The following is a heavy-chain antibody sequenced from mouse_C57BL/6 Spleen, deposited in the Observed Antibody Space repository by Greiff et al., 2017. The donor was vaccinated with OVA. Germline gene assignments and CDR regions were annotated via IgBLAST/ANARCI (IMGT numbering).Heavy chain of an antibody. J-gene: IGHJ2*01. CDR1: GYTFTDYY. V-gene: IGHV1-26*01. Sequence: VQLQQSGPELVKPGASVKISCKASGYTFTDYYMNWVKQSHGKSLEWIGDINPNNGGTSYNQKFKGKATLTVDKSSSTAYMELRSLTSGDSAVYYCARYGYEEGFDYWGQGTTLTVSS. CDR3: ARYGYEEGFDY. D-gene: IGHD2-2*01. CDR2: INPNNGGT.